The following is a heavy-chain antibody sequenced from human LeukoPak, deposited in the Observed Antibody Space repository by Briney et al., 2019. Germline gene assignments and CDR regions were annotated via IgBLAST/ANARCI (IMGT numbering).Heavy chain of an antibody. J-gene: IGHJ2*01. CDR2: IYYSGRT. CDR1: GGSISSSNYY. Sequence: SETLSLTCTVSGGSISSSNYYWGWMRQSPGKGLEWIGSIYYSGRTYYSASLKTRVSMLVDTSINLFSLKLNSVTAADTAVYYCATNSGYSSSWYWRYFDLWGRGTLVTVSS. D-gene: IGHD6-13*01. V-gene: IGHV4-39*07. CDR3: ATNSGYSSSWYWRYFDL.